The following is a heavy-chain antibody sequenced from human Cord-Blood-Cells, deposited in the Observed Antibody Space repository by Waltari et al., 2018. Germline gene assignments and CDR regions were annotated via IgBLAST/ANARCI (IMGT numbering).Heavy chain of an antibody. V-gene: IGHV4-39*01. D-gene: IGHD3-3*01. CDR2: IYYSGST. CDR3: ARHRGDFWSGYYDAFDI. J-gene: IGHJ3*02. Sequence: QLQLQESGPGLVKPSETLSLTCTVSGGPLSSSSYYWGWIRQPPGKGLEWIGSIYYSGSTYYNPSLKSRVTISVDTSKNQFSLKLSSVTAADTAVYYCARHRGDFWSGYYDAFDIWGQGTMVTVSS. CDR1: GGPLSSSSYY.